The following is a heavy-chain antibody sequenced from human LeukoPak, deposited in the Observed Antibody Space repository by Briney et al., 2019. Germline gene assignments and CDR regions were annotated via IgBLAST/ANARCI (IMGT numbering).Heavy chain of an antibody. D-gene: IGHD1-26*01. Sequence: ASVKVSCTASGYTFSGYYMHWVRQAPGRGLESMGWINANSGARNYAPKLQGRVTFSRDNSINTAYMELSSLRSDDTAIYYCARGRGGATTGFDHWGQGTLVTVSS. J-gene: IGHJ4*02. CDR2: INANSGAR. CDR3: ARGRGGATTGFDH. V-gene: IGHV1-2*02. CDR1: GYTFSGYY.